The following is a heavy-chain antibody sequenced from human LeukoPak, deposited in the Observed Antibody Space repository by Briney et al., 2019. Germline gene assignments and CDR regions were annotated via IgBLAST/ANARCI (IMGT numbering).Heavy chain of an antibody. V-gene: IGHV1-18*01. J-gene: IGHJ4*02. CDR3: ARDNTYCVSGVCYVLNLFDY. D-gene: IGHD2-8*01. Sequence: EASVKVSCKASGYNFANYGIIWVRQAPGQGLEWMASISTRRGITNYAQRFQGRVTMTTDTSTNTAYLELRSLRSDDTAVYYCARDNTYCVSGVCYVLNLFDYWGQGTLVTVSS. CDR1: GYNFANYG. CDR2: ISTRRGIT.